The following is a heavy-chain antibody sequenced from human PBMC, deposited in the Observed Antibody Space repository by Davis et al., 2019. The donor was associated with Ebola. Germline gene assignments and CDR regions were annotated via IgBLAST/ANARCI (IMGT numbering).Heavy chain of an antibody. J-gene: IGHJ6*03. Sequence: PGGSLRLSCAASGFTFSSYGMHWIRQAPGKGLEWVAFIRYDGSNKYYADSVKGRFTISRDNSKNTLYLQMNSLRAEDTAVYYCAKIRGMVRGVILSYYMDVWGKGTTVTVSS. V-gene: IGHV3-30*02. CDR1: GFTFSSYG. D-gene: IGHD3-10*01. CDR3: AKIRGMVRGVILSYYMDV. CDR2: IRYDGSNK.